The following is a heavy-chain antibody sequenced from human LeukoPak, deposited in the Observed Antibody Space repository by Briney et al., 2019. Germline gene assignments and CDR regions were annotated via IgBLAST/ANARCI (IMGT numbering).Heavy chain of an antibody. Sequence: GGSLRLSCAASGFTFSSYAMSWVRQAPGKGLEWVSAISGSGGGTYYADSVKGRFTISRDNSKNTLYLQMNSLRAEDTAVYYCAKSGRYSSGWSSDYWGQGTLVTVSS. CDR3: AKSGRYSSGWSSDY. CDR1: GFTFSSYA. V-gene: IGHV3-23*01. D-gene: IGHD6-19*01. CDR2: ISGSGGGT. J-gene: IGHJ4*02.